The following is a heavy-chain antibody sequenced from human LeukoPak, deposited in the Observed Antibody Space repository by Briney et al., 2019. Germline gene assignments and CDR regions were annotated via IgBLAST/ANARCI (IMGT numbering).Heavy chain of an antibody. J-gene: IGHJ5*02. D-gene: IGHD1-14*01. V-gene: IGHV1-8*01. CDR1: GYTFTSYD. CDR3: AREKQTGTTWFDP. CDR2: MNPNSGNT. Sequence: ASVKVSCKASGYTFTSYDINWVRQATGQGLEWMGWMNPNSGNTGYAQKFQGRVTMTRKTSISTAYMELSSLRSEDTAVYYCAREKQTGTTWFDPWGQGTLVTVSS.